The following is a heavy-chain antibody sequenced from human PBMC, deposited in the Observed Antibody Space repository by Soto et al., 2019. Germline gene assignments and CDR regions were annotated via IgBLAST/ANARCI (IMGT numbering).Heavy chain of an antibody. CDR2: INHSGST. D-gene: IGHD3-22*01. CDR3: ARGRGWLLPGNWFDP. Sequence: PSETLSLTCAVYGGSFSGYYWSWIRQPPGKGLEWIGEINHSGSTNYNPSLKSRVTISVDTSKNQFSLKLSSVTAADTAVYYCARGRGWLLPGNWFDPWGQGTLVTVSS. J-gene: IGHJ5*02. V-gene: IGHV4-34*01. CDR1: GGSFSGYY.